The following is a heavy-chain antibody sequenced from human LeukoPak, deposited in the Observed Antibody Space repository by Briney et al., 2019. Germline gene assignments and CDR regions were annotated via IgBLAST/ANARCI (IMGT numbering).Heavy chain of an antibody. Sequence: GASVKVSCKASGYTFTSYGISWVRQAPGQGLEWMGWINPNSGGTNYAQKFQGRVTMTRDTSISTAYMELSRLRSDDTAVYYCATAIPDIVVVRAAFLYFDYWGQGTLVTVSS. CDR3: ATAIPDIVVVRAAFLYFDY. CDR2: INPNSGGT. J-gene: IGHJ4*02. V-gene: IGHV1-2*02. CDR1: GYTFTSYG. D-gene: IGHD2-2*01.